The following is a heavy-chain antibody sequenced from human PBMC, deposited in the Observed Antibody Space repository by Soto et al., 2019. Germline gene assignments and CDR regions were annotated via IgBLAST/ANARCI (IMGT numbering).Heavy chain of an antibody. CDR1: GFTFSIYS. J-gene: IGHJ4*02. V-gene: IGHV3-48*01. CDR2: ISNIQGI. CDR3: ARDSGHAFEY. Sequence: EVQLVESGGGLVQPGGSLRLSCATSGFTFSIYSMNWVRQAPGKGLEWVSYISNIQGIYYADSVKGRFTISRDDAKNSLFLQMNSLRAEDTAVYYCARDSGHAFEYWGQGTLVTVSS. D-gene: IGHD6-25*01.